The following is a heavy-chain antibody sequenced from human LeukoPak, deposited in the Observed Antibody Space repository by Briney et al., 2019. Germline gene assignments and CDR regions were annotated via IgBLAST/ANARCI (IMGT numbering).Heavy chain of an antibody. J-gene: IGHJ4*02. CDR3: ARTSSSGLVGGYYFDY. D-gene: IGHD6-19*01. V-gene: IGHV4-61*02. Sequence: SQTLSLTCTVSGASISSGSYYWNWIRQPAGKGLEWIGRIFASGSTNYNPSLKSRVTISLDTSKNQPSLKLSSVTAADTAVYYCARTSSSGLVGGYYFDYWGQGTLVTVSS. CDR1: GASISSGSYY. CDR2: IFASGST.